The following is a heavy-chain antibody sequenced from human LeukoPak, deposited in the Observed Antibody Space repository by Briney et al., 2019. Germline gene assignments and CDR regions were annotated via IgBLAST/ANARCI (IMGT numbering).Heavy chain of an antibody. CDR2: ISGSGGST. J-gene: IGHJ4*02. Sequence: GGSLRLSCAASGFTFSSYVMSWVRQAPGKGLEWVSAISGSGGSTYYADSVKGRFTISRDNSKNTLYLQMNSLRAEDTAVYYCAKDPLRYFDWSQNDYWGQGTLVTVSS. V-gene: IGHV3-23*01. CDR3: AKDPLRYFDWSQNDY. CDR1: GFTFSSYV. D-gene: IGHD3-9*01.